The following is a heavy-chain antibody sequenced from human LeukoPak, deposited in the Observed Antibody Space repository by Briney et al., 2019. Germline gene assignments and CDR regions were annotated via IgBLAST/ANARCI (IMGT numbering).Heavy chain of an antibody. J-gene: IGHJ5*02. CDR2: INPGDSDT. V-gene: IGHV5-51*01. CDR3: ARQPGAGWFDP. CDR1: GYSFTSSW. Sequence: GESLKISCMGSGYSFTSSWIGWARQMPGKGLEWMAIINPGDSDTRYSPSFQGQVTISADKSISTVYLQWGSLKASDTAMYYCARQPGAGWFDPWGQGTLVTVSS. D-gene: IGHD3-10*01.